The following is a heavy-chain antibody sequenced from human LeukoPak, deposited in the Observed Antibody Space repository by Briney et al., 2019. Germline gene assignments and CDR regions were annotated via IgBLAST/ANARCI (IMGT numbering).Heavy chain of an antibody. CDR2: IYYSGST. Sequence: PSETLSLTCTVSGGSISSYYWSWIRQPPGKGLEWIGYIYYSGSTNYNPSLKSRVTISVDTSKNQFSLKLSSVTAADTAVYYCARGPYYDFWSGQRGLDYWGQGTLVTVSS. V-gene: IGHV4-59*01. CDR1: GGSISSYY. J-gene: IGHJ4*02. CDR3: ARGPYYDFWSGQRGLDY. D-gene: IGHD3-3*01.